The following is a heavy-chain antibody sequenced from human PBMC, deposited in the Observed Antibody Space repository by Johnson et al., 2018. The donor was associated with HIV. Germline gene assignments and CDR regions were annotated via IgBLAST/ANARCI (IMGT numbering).Heavy chain of an antibody. Sequence: QVQLVESGGGVVQPGRSLRLSCAASGFTFSSYGMHWVRQAPGKGLEWVAVISYDGSNKYYADSATGRFTISRDRSKNTLYLQMNSLRAEDTAVYYCAKGDGYNYAFDIWGQGTMVTVSS. J-gene: IGHJ3*02. D-gene: IGHD5-24*01. CDR1: GFTFSSYG. V-gene: IGHV3-30*18. CDR3: AKGDGYNYAFDI. CDR2: ISYDGSNK.